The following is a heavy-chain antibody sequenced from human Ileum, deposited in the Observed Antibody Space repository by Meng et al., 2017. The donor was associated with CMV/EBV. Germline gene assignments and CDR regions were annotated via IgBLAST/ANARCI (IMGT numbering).Heavy chain of an antibody. CDR1: GFTFRSYP. CDR3: AKTWDY. V-gene: IGHV3-23*03. CDR2: IYSGDSGT. J-gene: IGHJ4*02. Sequence: GESLKISCVASGFTFRSYPMSWVRQAPGKGLEWVSLIYSGDSGTYYADSVKGRFPISRDNSKNTLYLQMNNLRAEDTAVYYCAKTWDYWDQGTLVTVSS.